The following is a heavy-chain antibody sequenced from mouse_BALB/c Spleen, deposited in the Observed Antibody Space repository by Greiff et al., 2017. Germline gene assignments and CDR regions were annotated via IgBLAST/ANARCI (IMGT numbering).Heavy chain of an antibody. CDR2: IDPANGNT. Sequence: EVQRVESGAELVKPGASVKLSCTASGFNIKDTYMHWVKQRPEQGLEWIGRIDPANGNTKYDPKFQGKATITADTSSNTAYLQLSSLTSEDTAVYYCASPRQLGPAWFAYWGQGTLVTVSA. V-gene: IGHV14-3*02. CDR1: GFNIKDTY. CDR3: ASPRQLGPAWFAY. D-gene: IGHD3-2*01. J-gene: IGHJ3*01.